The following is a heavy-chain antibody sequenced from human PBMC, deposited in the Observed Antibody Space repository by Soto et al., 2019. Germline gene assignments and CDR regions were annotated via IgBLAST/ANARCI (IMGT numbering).Heavy chain of an antibody. CDR2: MNPNSGNT. D-gene: IGHD3-22*01. V-gene: IGHV1-8*01. J-gene: IGHJ4*02. CDR1: GYTFTSYD. CDR3: ARVPQHDYDSSGYYVDLFDY. Sequence: QVQLVQSGAEVKKPGASVKVSCKASGYTFTSYDINWVRQATGQGLEWMGWMNPNSGNTGYAQKFQGRVTMTRNTSISTAYMELSSLRSEDTAVYYCARVPQHDYDSSGYYVDLFDYWGQGTLVTVSS.